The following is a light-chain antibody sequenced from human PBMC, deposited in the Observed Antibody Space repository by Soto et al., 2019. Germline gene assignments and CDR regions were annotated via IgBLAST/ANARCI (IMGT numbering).Light chain of an antibody. CDR1: QSVSYR. CDR3: PDYTNVWP. V-gene: IGKV1-5*01. J-gene: IGKJ1*01. Sequence: DIQMTQSPSTLFASVGDRVTITCRASQSVSYRLAWYQQKPGKAPKVLIYDVSTLESGVPSRFSGSGFGTEFIITISSLQTDDFAPYSCPDYTNVWPFGQGTKVDIK. CDR2: DVS.